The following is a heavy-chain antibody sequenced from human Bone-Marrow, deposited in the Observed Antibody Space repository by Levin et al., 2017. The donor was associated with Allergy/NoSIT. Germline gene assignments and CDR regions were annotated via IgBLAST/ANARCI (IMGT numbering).Heavy chain of an antibody. CDR3: ARDPVASLSYYYGMDV. Sequence: GASVKVSCAASGFTFSSYWMHWVRQAPGKGLVWVSRINSDGSSTSYADSVKGRFTISRDNAKNTLYLQMNSLRAEDTAVYYCARDPVASLSYYYGMDVWGQGTTVTVSS. V-gene: IGHV3-74*01. CDR1: GFTFSSYW. D-gene: IGHD6-19*01. CDR2: INSDGSST. J-gene: IGHJ6*02.